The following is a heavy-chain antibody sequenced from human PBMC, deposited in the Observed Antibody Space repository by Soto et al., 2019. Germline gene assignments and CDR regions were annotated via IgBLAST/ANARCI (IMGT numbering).Heavy chain of an antibody. Sequence: QVQLQESGPGLVKPSQTLSLTCTVSGGSISSGGYYWSWIRQHPGKGLEWIGYIYYSGSTFYNPSLKSRVTISVDTSKNQFSLKLSSVTAADTAVYYCARGGIAAAAPPDYWGQGTLVTVSS. CDR2: IYYSGST. CDR1: GGSISSGGYY. J-gene: IGHJ4*02. D-gene: IGHD6-13*01. V-gene: IGHV4-31*03. CDR3: ARGGIAAAAPPDY.